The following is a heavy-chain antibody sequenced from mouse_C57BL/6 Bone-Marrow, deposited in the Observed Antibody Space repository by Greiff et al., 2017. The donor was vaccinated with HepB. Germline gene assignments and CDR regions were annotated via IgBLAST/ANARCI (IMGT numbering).Heavy chain of an antibody. Sequence: QVQLQQSGPELVKPGASVKISCKASGYAFSSSWMNWVKQRPGKGLEWIGRIYPGDGDTNYNGKFKGKATLTADKSSSTAYMQLSSLTSEDSAVYFCARVPSYYSNYDWYFDVWGTGTTVTVSS. CDR1: GYAFSSSW. D-gene: IGHD2-5*01. J-gene: IGHJ1*03. CDR3: ARVPSYYSNYDWYFDV. V-gene: IGHV1-82*01. CDR2: IYPGDGDT.